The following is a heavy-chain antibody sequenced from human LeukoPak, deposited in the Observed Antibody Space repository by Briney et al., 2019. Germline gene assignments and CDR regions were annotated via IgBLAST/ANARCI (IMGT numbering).Heavy chain of an antibody. CDR1: GGSISSGDYY. D-gene: IGHD3-22*01. J-gene: IGHJ4*02. CDR3: ARKAYDSSGYYHYDY. Sequence: SETLSLTCTVSGGSISSGDYYWSWIRQPPGKGLERIGYIYYSGSTYYNPSLKSRVTISVDTSKNQFSLKLSSVTAADTAVYYCARKAYDSSGYYHYDYWGQGTLVTVSS. V-gene: IGHV4-30-4*01. CDR2: IYYSGST.